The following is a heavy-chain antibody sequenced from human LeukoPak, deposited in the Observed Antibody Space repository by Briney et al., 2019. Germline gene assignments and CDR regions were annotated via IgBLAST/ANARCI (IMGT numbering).Heavy chain of an antibody. J-gene: IGHJ4*02. CDR2: IHPSGRL. CDR1: GASFSSGDQY. Sequence: SETLSLTCTVSGASFSSGDQYWNWIRQSPGKGLEWIGSIHPSGRLYNNPSLESRVTISVDTSKNQFSLKLSSVTAADTAVYYCARSEVFFDYWGQGTLVTVSS. V-gene: IGHV4-30-4*08. D-gene: IGHD1-14*01. CDR3: ARSEVFFDY.